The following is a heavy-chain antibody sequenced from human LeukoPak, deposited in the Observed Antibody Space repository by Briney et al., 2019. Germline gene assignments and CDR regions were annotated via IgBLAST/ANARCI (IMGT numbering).Heavy chain of an antibody. Sequence: GESLKISCEASGYSFTTYWIGWVRQMPGKGLEWMGIIYPGDSDTRYSPSFQGQVTISADKSISTAYLQWSSLKASDTAMYYCARSSSGWSFDYWGQGTLVTVSS. V-gene: IGHV5-51*01. CDR1: GYSFTTYW. CDR3: ARSSSGWSFDY. D-gene: IGHD6-19*01. J-gene: IGHJ4*02. CDR2: IYPGDSDT.